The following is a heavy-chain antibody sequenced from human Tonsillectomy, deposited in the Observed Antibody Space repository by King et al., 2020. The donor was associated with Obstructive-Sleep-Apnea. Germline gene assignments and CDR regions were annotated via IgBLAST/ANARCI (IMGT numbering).Heavy chain of an antibody. D-gene: IGHD2-21*02. V-gene: IGHV3-72*01. CDR2: IRNKVNGYIT. J-gene: IGHJ3*02. Sequence: VQLVESGGGLFQPGGSLRLSCVASGFTITDHYMDWVRQAPGKGLEWVGRIRNKVNGYITQYATSVKGRFTISRDDSKTSLCLQMNSLKTEDTAVYYCAREGLPATAILGAFDIWGQGTMVTVSS. CDR3: AREGLPATAILGAFDI. CDR1: GFTITDHY.